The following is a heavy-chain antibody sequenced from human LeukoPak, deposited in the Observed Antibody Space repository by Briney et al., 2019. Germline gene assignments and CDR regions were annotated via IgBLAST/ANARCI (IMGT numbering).Heavy chain of an antibody. CDR3: ARGGGPGDSVDY. Sequence: PSETLSLTCAVSGYSINSGYYWGWIRQPPGKGLEWIGSIYHSGTTYYNPSLKSRVTISVDTSKNRFSLKLTSVTAADTAVYYCARGGGPGDSVDYWGQGTLVTVSS. CDR2: IYHSGTT. D-gene: IGHD2-21*02. V-gene: IGHV4-38-2*01. CDR1: GYSINSGYY. J-gene: IGHJ4*02.